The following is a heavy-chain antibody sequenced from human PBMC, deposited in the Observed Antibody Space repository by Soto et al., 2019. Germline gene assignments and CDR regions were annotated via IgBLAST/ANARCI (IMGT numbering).Heavy chain of an antibody. CDR3: VRPLPSGQTHARDV. J-gene: IGHJ6*02. CDR2: TYNDETT. CDR1: GLPVAGSY. V-gene: IGHV3-53*01. D-gene: IGHD3-10*01. Sequence: GGSLRLSCVASGLPVAGSYMAWVRQAPGKGLEWASVTYNDETTYYSQSVEGRFTISRDTSKNTLYLQMDRLRDEDTAVYYCVRPLPSGQTHARDVWGQGTTVTV.